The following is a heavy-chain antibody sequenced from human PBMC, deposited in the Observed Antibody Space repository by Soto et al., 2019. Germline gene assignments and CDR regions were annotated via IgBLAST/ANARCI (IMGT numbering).Heavy chain of an antibody. CDR1: GFTFSTYA. CDR3: VKGYWKGDV. D-gene: IGHD1-1*01. Sequence: EVQLLESGGGLVQPGGSLRLSCAASGFTFSTYAMNWVRQAPGNGLEWVSAISGSGGSIHYADSVKGRFTISRDNSKSTLYLQTNSQRYEDAAVYHCVKGYWKGDVGGEGTTVTVSS. CDR2: ISGSGGSI. V-gene: IGHV3-23*01. J-gene: IGHJ6*04.